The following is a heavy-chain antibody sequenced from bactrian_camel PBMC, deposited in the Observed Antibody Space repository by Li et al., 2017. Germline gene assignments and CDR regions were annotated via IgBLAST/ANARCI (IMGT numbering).Heavy chain of an antibody. CDR3: AAARSRSYCRTQLRGYNFNR. V-gene: IGHV3S28*01. CDR1: GYAYSDGYC. CDR2: MYSGESSA. J-gene: IGHJ4*01. D-gene: IGHD2*01. Sequence: LVESGGGSVQAGGSLRVSCVVSGYAYSDGYCLGWFRQAPGKEREGVAQMYSGESSAYYADSVKGRFTISKDSNKNTLDLQMNSLKPEDTGMYYCAAARSRSYCRTQLRGYNFNRWGQGTQVTVS.